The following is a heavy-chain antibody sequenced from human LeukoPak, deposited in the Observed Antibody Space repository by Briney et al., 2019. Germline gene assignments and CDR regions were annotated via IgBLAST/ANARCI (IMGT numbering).Heavy chain of an antibody. CDR2: ISAYNGNT. CDR1: GYTFTSYG. CDR3: ARIGHDFWSGLCYFDY. V-gene: IGHV1-18*03. Sequence: ASVKVSCKASGYTFTSYGISWVRQAPGQGLEWMGWISAYNGNTNYAQELQGRVTMTTDTSTSTAYMELRSLRSDDMAVYYCARIGHDFWSGLCYFDYWGQGTLVTVSS. J-gene: IGHJ4*02. D-gene: IGHD3-3*01.